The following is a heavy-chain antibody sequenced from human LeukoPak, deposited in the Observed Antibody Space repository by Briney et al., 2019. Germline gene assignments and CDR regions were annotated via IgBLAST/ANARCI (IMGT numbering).Heavy chain of an antibody. CDR2: ISSSSSYI. D-gene: IGHD4-17*01. CDR3: ARDTVTTVSYWFDP. J-gene: IGHJ5*02. CDR1: GFTFSSYS. V-gene: IGHV3-21*01. Sequence: KPGGSLRLSCAASGFTFSSYSMNWVRQAPGKGLEWVSSISSSSSYIYYADSVKGRFTISRDNAKNSLYLQMNSLRAEDTAVYYCARDTVTTVSYWFDPWGQGTLVTVSS.